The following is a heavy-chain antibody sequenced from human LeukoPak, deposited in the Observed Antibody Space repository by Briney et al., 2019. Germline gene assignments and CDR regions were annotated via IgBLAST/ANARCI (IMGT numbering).Heavy chain of an antibody. J-gene: IGHJ5*02. V-gene: IGHV3-74*01. CDR1: GFTFSAYW. CDR3: AREALGTFDP. CDR2: INSDGSST. D-gene: IGHD1-14*01. Sequence: GGSLRLSCAASGFTFSAYWMHWVRQAPGRGLVWVSRINSDGSSTNYADSVKGRFTIFRDNAKNTLYLQMNSLRAEDTAVYYCAREALGTFDPWGQGTLVTVSS.